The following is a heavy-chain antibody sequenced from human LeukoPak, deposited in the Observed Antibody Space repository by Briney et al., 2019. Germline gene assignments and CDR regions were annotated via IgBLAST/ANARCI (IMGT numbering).Heavy chain of an antibody. CDR3: ARDGHPYYYDSSGYYRGVY. CDR1: GGSISSSSYY. CDR2: IYYSGST. J-gene: IGHJ4*02. Sequence: SETLSLTCTVSGGSISSSSYYWGWIRQPPGKGLEWIGSIYYSGSTYYNPSLKSRVTISVDTSKNQFSLKLSSVTAADTAVYYCARDGHPYYYDSSGYYRGVYWGQGTLVTVSS. D-gene: IGHD3-22*01. V-gene: IGHV4-39*07.